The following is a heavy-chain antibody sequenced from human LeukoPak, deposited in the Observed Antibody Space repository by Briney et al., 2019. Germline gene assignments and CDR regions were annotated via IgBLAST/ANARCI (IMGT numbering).Heavy chain of an antibody. CDR2: IYNSGRT. J-gene: IGHJ5*02. V-gene: IGHV4-59*01. Sequence: SETLSLTCTVSGDSISSYYWNWIRQPPGMGLEWIGHIYNSGRTNYNPSLKSRVTISVDTSKNQFSLKLSSVTAADTAVYYCARDGSGTYFNWFDPWGQGTPVTVSS. D-gene: IGHD1-26*01. CDR1: GDSISSYY. CDR3: ARDGSGTYFNWFDP.